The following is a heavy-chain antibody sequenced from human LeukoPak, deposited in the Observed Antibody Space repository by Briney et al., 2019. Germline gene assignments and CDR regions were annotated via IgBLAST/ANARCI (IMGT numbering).Heavy chain of an antibody. V-gene: IGHV6-1*01. CDR3: ARDRDSDYEWGPFDP. CDR1: GDSVSSNSAS. J-gene: IGHJ5*02. D-gene: IGHD4-11*01. Sequence: SQTLSLTCAISGDSVSSNSASWNWLRQSPSRGLEWLGRTYYRSKWSNDYAPSVKSRITINPDTSRNQFSLQLNSVTPEDTAVYYCARDRDSDYEWGPFDPWGQETLVTVSS. CDR2: TYYRSKWSN.